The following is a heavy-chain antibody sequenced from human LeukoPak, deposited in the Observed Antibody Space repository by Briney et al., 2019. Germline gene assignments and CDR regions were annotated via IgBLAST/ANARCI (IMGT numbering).Heavy chain of an antibody. Sequence: SETLSLTCTVSGASINSYYWSWIRQPPGKGLEWIGYIYYSGSTNYNPSLKSRVTISVDTSKHQFSLKLSSVTAADTAVYYCASRDGYNGADAFDIWGQGAMVTVSS. CDR2: IYYSGST. J-gene: IGHJ3*02. D-gene: IGHD5-24*01. CDR3: ASRDGYNGADAFDI. CDR1: GASINSYY. V-gene: IGHV4-59*01.